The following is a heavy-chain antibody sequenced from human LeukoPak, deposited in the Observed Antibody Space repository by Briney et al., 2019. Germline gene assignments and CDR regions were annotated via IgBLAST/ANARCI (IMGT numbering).Heavy chain of an antibody. D-gene: IGHD3-3*01. V-gene: IGHV4-30-4*08. J-gene: IGHJ4*02. CDR3: ARGFLEWLPIDY. CDR1: GGSISSGDYY. Sequence: PSQTLSLTCSVSGGSISSGDYYWSWIRQPPGKGLEWIGYIYYSGSTYYNPSLKSRVTISVDTSKNQFSLKLSSVTTADTAVYYCARGFLEWLPIDYWGQGTLVTVSS. CDR2: IYYSGST.